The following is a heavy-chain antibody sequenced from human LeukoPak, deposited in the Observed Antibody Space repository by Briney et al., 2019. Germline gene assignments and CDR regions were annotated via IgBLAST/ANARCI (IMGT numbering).Heavy chain of an antibody. Sequence: SETLSLTCTVSGDSISSSYWSWIRQPPGKGLEWIGHIYYSGNTNYNPSLKSRVTISVDTSRNRFSLKLSSVTAADTAVYYCARHRNFFDYWGQGILVTVSS. V-gene: IGHV4-59*01. CDR2: IYYSGNT. CDR1: GDSISSSY. D-gene: IGHD2/OR15-2a*01. CDR3: ARHRNFFDY. J-gene: IGHJ4*02.